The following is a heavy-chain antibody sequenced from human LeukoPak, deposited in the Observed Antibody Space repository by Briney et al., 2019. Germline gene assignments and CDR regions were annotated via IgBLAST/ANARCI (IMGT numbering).Heavy chain of an antibody. CDR2: ISSSSSYI. CDR3: ARFRNRYNWNYGNWFDP. V-gene: IGHV3-21*01. CDR1: GFTFSSYA. D-gene: IGHD1-7*01. Sequence: GGSPRLSCAASGFTFSSYAMSWVRQAPGKGLEWVSSISSSSSYIYYADSVKGRFTISRDNAKNSLYLQMNSLRAEDTAVYYCARFRNRYNWNYGNWFDPWGQGTLVTVSS. J-gene: IGHJ5*02.